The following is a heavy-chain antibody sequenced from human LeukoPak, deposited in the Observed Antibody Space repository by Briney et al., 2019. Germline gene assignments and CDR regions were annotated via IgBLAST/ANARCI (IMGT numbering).Heavy chain of an antibody. CDR2: MSPNSGGT. V-gene: IGHV1-2*02. J-gene: IGHJ4*02. CDR3: AIGKQIVGAPERMGDC. Sequence: GASVKVSCKASGYTFTDYYIYWVRQAPGQGLEWMGWMSPNSGGTSYAQNFQGRVTMTRDTSISAAYMELFSLRSDDTAVYYCAIGKQIVGAPERMGDCWGQGTLVTVSS. D-gene: IGHD1-26*01. CDR1: GYTFTDYY.